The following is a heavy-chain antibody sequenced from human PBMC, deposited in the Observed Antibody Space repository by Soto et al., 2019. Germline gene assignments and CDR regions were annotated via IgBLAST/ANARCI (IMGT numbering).Heavy chain of an antibody. CDR2: FYNNGRT. J-gene: IGHJ6*02. D-gene: IGHD1-26*01. V-gene: IGHV4-39*01. Sequence: PSETLSLTCTVSGASISNSSYFWGWIRQPPGKGLEWIGSFYNNGRTYCNSSLKSRLTISVDTSNSQFSLKLSSVTAAETAVYYCVSIKWQLLVKWYYYGVDVWRQGTTVTVSS. CDR1: GASISNSSYF. CDR3: VSIKWQLLVKWYYYGVDV.